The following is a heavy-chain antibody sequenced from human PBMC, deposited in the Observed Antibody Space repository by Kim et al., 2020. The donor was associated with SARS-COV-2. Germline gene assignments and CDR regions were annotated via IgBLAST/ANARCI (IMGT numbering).Heavy chain of an antibody. D-gene: IGHD2-2*01. J-gene: IGHJ6*02. CDR1: GYSFTNYW. V-gene: IGHV5-51*01. CDR2: IYPGDSDT. CDR3: ARIRWHCSSTSCYQARYYYYYGMDV. Sequence: GESLKISCKGSGYSFTNYWIGWVRQMPGKGLEWMGIIYPGDSDTEYSPSFQGQVTISADKSISTAYLQWVSLKASDTAMYYCARIRWHCSSTSCYQARYYYYYGMDVWGQGTTVTVSS.